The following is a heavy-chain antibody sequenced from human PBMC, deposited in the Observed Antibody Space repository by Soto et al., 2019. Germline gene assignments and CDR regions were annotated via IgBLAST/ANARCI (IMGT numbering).Heavy chain of an antibody. CDR3: ARGIHLDTAKKYYYYGMDV. V-gene: IGHV4-34*01. CDR2: IDHSGST. D-gene: IGHD5-18*01. J-gene: IGHJ6*02. Sequence: SETLSHTYTVYGGSFRGYYWSWIRQPPGEALEWIVEIDHSGSTNYNPSLKSRVTISVDRSKNQFSLKLSSVTAADTAVYYCARGIHLDTAKKYYYYGMDVWRQGNTVTASS. CDR1: GGSFRGYY.